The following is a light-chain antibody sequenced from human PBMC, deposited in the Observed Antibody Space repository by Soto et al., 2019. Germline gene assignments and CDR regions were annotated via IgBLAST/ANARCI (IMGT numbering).Light chain of an antibody. CDR1: SANIGAGYA. CDR3: QPYDSSLGGHVV. V-gene: IGLV1-40*01. Sequence: QSVLTQPPSVSGAPGPRVTLSCTGSSANIGAGYAVHWYQQLPGTAPKLLIYGNSNRPSGVPDRFSGSKSGTSASLALTGLQAEDEADYYCQPYDSSLGGHVVFGGGTKLTVL. CDR2: GNS. J-gene: IGLJ2*01.